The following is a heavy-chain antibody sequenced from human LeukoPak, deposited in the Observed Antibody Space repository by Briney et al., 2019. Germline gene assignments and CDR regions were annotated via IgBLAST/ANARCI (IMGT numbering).Heavy chain of an antibody. Sequence: PGGSLRLSCAASGFTFSSYAMSWVRQAPGKGLEWVSAISGSGGSTYYADSVKGRFTISRDNSKNTLYLQMNSLRAEDTAVYYCANLRGTARGVRWFDPWGQGTLVTVSS. D-gene: IGHD5-18*01. CDR1: GFTFSSYA. CDR3: ANLRGTARGVRWFDP. V-gene: IGHV3-23*01. CDR2: ISGSGGST. J-gene: IGHJ5*02.